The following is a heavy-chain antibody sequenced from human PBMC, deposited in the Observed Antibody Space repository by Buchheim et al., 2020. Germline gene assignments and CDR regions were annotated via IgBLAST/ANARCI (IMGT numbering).Heavy chain of an antibody. Sequence: EVQLLESGGGLVQPGGSLRLSCAASGFTFSTYAMSWVRQAPGKGLEWVSSISNSGGTTYYADSVKGRFTISRDNSKNTLYLQMNSLGAEDTAVDYWAKERDNERGINFDYWGQGTL. CDR1: GFTFSTYA. J-gene: IGHJ4*02. D-gene: IGHD3-16*01. V-gene: IGHV3-23*01. CDR3: AKERDNERGINFDY. CDR2: ISNSGGTT.